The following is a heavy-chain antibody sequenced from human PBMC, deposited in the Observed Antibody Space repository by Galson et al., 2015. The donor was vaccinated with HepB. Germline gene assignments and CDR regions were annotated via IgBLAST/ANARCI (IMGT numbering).Heavy chain of an antibody. D-gene: IGHD2-15*01. CDR3: ARDYGYCSGGSCYNGIDY. CDR2: ISAYNGNT. Sequence: SVKVSCKASGYTFTSYGISWVRQAPGQGLEWMGWISAYNGNTNYAQKLQGRVTMTTDTSTSTAYMELRSLRSDDTAVYYCARDYGYCSGGSCYNGIDYWGQGTLVTVSS. J-gene: IGHJ4*02. CDR1: GYTFTSYG. V-gene: IGHV1-18*01.